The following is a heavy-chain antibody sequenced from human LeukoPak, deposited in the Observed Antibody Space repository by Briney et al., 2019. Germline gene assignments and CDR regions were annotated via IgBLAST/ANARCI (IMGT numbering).Heavy chain of an antibody. CDR1: GGTFSSYA. J-gene: IGHJ3*02. CDR2: IIPIFGTA. CDR3: AREGVVVTAQIEAFDI. V-gene: IGHV1-69*05. Sequence: SVKVSCKAAGGTFSSYAISWVRQAPGQGLEWMGSIIPIFGTANYAQKFQGRVTITTDESTSTAYMELSSLRSEDTAVYYCAREGVVVTAQIEAFDIWGQGTMVTVSS. D-gene: IGHD2-21*02.